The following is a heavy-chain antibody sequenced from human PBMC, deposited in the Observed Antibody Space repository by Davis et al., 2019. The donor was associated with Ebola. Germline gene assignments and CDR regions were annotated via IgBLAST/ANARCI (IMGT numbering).Heavy chain of an antibody. CDR3: AIAPPPYDAFDI. CDR2: INHSGST. CDR1: GGSFSGYY. J-gene: IGHJ3*02. Sequence: PSETLSLTCAVYGGSFSGYYGRWIRQPPGKGLEWIGEINHSGSTNYNPSLKSRVTISVDTSKNQFSLKLSSVTAADTAVYYCAIAPPPYDAFDIWGQGTMVTVSS. V-gene: IGHV4-34*01.